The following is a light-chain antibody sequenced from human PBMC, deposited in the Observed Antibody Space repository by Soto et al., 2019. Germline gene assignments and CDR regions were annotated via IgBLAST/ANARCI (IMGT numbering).Light chain of an antibody. J-gene: IGKJ1*01. V-gene: IGKV3-11*01. Sequence: EIVLTQSPATLSLSPGERATLSCRASQSVSSYLAWYQQKPGQAPRLLIYDASNRATGIPARFSGSGSGTDFTLTISSLEPEDFAVYYCQHYNSWPRTWTFGQGTKV. CDR3: QHYNSWPRTWT. CDR2: DAS. CDR1: QSVSSY.